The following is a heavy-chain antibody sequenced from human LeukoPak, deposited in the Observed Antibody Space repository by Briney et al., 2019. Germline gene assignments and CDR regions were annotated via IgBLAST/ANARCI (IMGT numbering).Heavy chain of an antibody. CDR1: GGSISSNSYY. D-gene: IGHD6-19*01. V-gene: IGHV4-39*07. CDR3: ARGLGSSGPDY. CDR2: IYYTGNT. J-gene: IGHJ4*02. Sequence: KPSETLSLTCTVSGGSISSNSYYWGWIRQPPGKGLEWIGSIYYTGNTYHNPSLKSRVSISVDTSKNQFSLKLSSVTAADTAVYYCARGLGSSGPDYWGQGTLVTVSS.